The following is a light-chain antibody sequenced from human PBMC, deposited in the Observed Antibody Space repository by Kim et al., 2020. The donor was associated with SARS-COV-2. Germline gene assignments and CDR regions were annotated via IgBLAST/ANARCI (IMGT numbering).Light chain of an antibody. V-gene: IGKV1-39*01. CDR1: QSVSNW. J-gene: IGKJ1*01. CDR3: QQSYSFPRT. Sequence: ASVGYTVTITCRASQSVSNWLNWYHQKPGKAPHLLIFRASILQSGVPARFSGSASGTDFALTISSLQPEDFATYYCQQSYSFPRTFGQGTKVDIK. CDR2: RAS.